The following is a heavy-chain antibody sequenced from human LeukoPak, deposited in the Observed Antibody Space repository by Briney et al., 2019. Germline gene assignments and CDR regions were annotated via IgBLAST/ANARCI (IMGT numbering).Heavy chain of an antibody. Sequence: PSETLSLTCTVPGGSISSYYWSWIRKPPGKGLEWIGYIYYRGSTNYNPSLNSRVTISVDTSKNQFSLKLSSVTAADTAVYYCARHEGSSWDYYGMDVWGQGTTVTVSS. D-gene: IGHD6-13*01. J-gene: IGHJ6*02. CDR2: IYYRGST. V-gene: IGHV4-59*08. CDR3: ARHEGSSWDYYGMDV. CDR1: GGSISSYY.